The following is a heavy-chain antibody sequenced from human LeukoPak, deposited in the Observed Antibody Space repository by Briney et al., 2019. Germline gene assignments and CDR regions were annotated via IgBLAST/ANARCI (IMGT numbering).Heavy chain of an antibody. V-gene: IGHV1-2*02. J-gene: IGHJ5*02. D-gene: IGHD2-15*01. CDR2: INPNSGDT. Sequence: GASVKVSCKASGYTFTGYYIHWVRQAPGQGLEWMGWINPNSGDTNYAQNFQGRVTMTRDTSISTAYMELSRLRSDDTAVSYCARDRLRLGYERTNWFDPWGQGTLVTVSS. CDR3: ARDRLRLGYERTNWFDP. CDR1: GYTFTGYY.